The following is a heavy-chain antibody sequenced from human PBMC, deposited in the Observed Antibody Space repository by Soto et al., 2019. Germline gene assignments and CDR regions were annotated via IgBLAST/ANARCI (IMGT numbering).Heavy chain of an antibody. CDR3: ARAASCRAGDCYHFAY. D-gene: IGHD2-21*02. CDR2: IGTSYGTT. J-gene: IGHJ4*02. Sequence: PGGSLRLSCTASGFAFSSYAMSWVRQAPGKGLEWVSAIGTSYGTTYYADSVKGRFTISRDKSKNSLLLQMDSPRAEDTAMYYCARAASCRAGDCYHFAYWGQGALVTVSS. V-gene: IGHV3-23*01. CDR1: GFAFSSYA.